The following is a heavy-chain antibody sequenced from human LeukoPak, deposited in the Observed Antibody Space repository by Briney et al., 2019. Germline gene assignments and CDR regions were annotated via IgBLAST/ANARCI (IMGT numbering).Heavy chain of an antibody. V-gene: IGHV1-2*02. J-gene: IGHJ4*02. CDR1: GYTFTGYY. Sequence: ASVKVSCKASGYTFTGYYIHWVRQAPGQGLEWMGWINPNSGGTNYAQKFQGRVTMTRDTSISTAYMELSRLRSDDTAVYYCARDLGGYSYGFDYWGQGTLVTVSS. CDR3: ARDLGGYSYGFDY. CDR2: INPNSGGT. D-gene: IGHD5-18*01.